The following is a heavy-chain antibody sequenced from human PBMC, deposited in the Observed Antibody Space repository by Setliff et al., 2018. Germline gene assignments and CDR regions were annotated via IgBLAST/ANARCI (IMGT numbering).Heavy chain of an antibody. Sequence: ASVKVSCKSSGYAFTDYYIHWVRQAPGQGLEWMGWIDPNSGGTNYAQKFQGRVTMTRDTSISTAYMELSRLRSDDTAVYYCARGREWLVRVDIWGQGTMVTVSS. CDR1: GYAFTDYY. V-gene: IGHV1-2*02. CDR2: IDPNSGGT. CDR3: ARGREWLVRVDI. D-gene: IGHD6-19*01. J-gene: IGHJ3*02.